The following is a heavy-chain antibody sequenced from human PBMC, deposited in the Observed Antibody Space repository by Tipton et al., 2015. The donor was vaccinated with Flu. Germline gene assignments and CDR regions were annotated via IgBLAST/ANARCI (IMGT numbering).Heavy chain of an antibody. V-gene: IGHV4-34*01. J-gene: IGHJ4*02. CDR3: ASKGANWGVWEPLDH. CDR1: GGSFSGYY. Sequence: GLVKPSETLSLTCTVYGGSFSGYYWSWIRQPPGKGLEWIGEINHSGSTNYNPSLKSRVTISADTSKNQFSLKLSSVTAGDTAVYYCASKGANWGVWEPLDHWGQGGLVTVS. CDR2: INHSGST. D-gene: IGHD7-27*01.